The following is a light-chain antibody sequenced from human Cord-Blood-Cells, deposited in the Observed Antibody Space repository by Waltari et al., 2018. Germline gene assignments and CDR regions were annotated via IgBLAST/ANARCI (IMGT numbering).Light chain of an antibody. Sequence: DIVMTQSPDSLAVSLGERATINCKSSQSVLYSSNNKNYLAWYQQKPGLPPRLLIYWASTRESGVPDRFSGSESGTDFTLTNSSLQAEDVAVYYCKQYYSTDNFGQGTKLEIK. CDR3: KQYYSTDN. J-gene: IGKJ2*01. V-gene: IGKV4-1*01. CDR2: WAS. CDR1: QSVLYSSNNKNY.